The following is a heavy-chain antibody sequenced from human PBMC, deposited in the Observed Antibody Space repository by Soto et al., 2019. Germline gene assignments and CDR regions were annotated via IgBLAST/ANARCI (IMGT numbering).Heavy chain of an antibody. CDR1: GGSISSGGDS. J-gene: IGHJ5*02. Sequence: QLQLQESGSGLVKPSQTLSLTCAVSGGSISSGGDSWSWVRQPPGKGLEWIGYVYHSGNIDYNPSLKSRVTISVDRSKNQFSLKLSSVTAADTDVYDWARIPSPWGQGTLVTLAS. CDR2: VYHSGNI. D-gene: IGHD2-21*01. V-gene: IGHV4-30-2*01. CDR3: ARIPSP.